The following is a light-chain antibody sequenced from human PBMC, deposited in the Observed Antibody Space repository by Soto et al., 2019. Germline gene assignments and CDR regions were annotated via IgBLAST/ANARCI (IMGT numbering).Light chain of an antibody. CDR2: KAS. V-gene: IGKV1-5*03. Sequence: DIQMTQSPSTVAASVGDRVTITCRASQTISSWLAWYQQKPGKAPKLLIYKASSLHTGVPSRFSGSGSGTEFTLTITSLQPDDFATYYCQQYSGFSRTFGQGTKV. J-gene: IGKJ1*01. CDR3: QQYSGFSRT. CDR1: QTISSW.